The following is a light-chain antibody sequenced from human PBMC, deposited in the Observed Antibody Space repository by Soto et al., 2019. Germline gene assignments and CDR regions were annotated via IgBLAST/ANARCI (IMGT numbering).Light chain of an antibody. Sequence: EIVLTQSPGTMSFSPGDRATLSSRASQSVSSSYLAWYQQKPGQAPRLLIYGASSRATGIPDRFSGSGSGTDFTLTISRLEPEDFAVYYCQQYGSSPPTFGQGTKVDIK. CDR1: QSVSSSY. CDR3: QQYGSSPPT. CDR2: GAS. J-gene: IGKJ1*01. V-gene: IGKV3-20*01.